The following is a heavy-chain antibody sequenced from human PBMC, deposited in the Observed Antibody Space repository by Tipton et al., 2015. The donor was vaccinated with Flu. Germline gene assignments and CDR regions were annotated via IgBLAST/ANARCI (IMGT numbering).Heavy chain of an antibody. Sequence: GSLRLSCAASGFTFSSYAMSWVRQAPGKGLEWVSAISGSGGSTYYADSVKGRFTISRDNSKNTLYLQMNSLRAEDTAVYYCAKVGVKGITMVRGVIYFDYWGQGTLVTVSS. D-gene: IGHD3-10*01. J-gene: IGHJ4*02. V-gene: IGHV3-23*01. CDR2: ISGSGGST. CDR3: AKVGVKGITMVRGVIYFDY. CDR1: GFTFSSYA.